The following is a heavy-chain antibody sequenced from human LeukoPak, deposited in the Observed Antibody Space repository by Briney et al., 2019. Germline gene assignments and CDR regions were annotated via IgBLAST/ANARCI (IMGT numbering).Heavy chain of an antibody. V-gene: IGHV4-59*01. J-gene: IGHJ6*02. CDR3: ARGLGATVVNYGMDV. CDR1: GGSISSYY. CDR2: IYYSGST. Sequence: SETLSLTCTVSGGSISSYYWSWIRQPPGKGLEWIGYIYYSGSTNYNPSLKSRVTISVDTSKNQLSLKLTSVTAADTAVYYCARGLGATVVNYGMDVWGQGTTVTVSS. D-gene: IGHD4-23*01.